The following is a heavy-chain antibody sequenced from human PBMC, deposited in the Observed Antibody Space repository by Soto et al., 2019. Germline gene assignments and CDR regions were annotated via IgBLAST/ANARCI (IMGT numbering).Heavy chain of an antibody. CDR3: ARAYDILTGYPPYYYYGMDV. CDR1: GYIFTGYY. Sequence: ASVKVSCKASGYIFTGYYMHWVRQAPGQGLEWMGWINPNSGGTNYAQKFQGWVTMTRDTSISTAYMELSRLRSDDTAVYYCARAYDILTGYPPYYYYGMDVWGQGTTVTVSS. D-gene: IGHD3-9*01. J-gene: IGHJ6*02. V-gene: IGHV1-2*04. CDR2: INPNSGGT.